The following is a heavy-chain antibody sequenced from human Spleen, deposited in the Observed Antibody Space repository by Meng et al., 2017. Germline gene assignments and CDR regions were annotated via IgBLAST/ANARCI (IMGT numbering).Heavy chain of an antibody. CDR3: ASQVFSGLNWFGP. CDR2: IYNSGST. J-gene: IGHJ5*02. CDR1: GGSISSNNC. V-gene: IGHV4-4*02. Sequence: QVQLQVSGPARVKPSGTLSVTCAVSGGSISSNNCWSRVRQPPGKGLEWIGEIYNSGSTNYNPSLKSRVTMSVDKSKNQFSLKLSSVTAAETAVYYCASQVFSGLNWFGPWGQGTLVTVSS. D-gene: IGHD3-10*01.